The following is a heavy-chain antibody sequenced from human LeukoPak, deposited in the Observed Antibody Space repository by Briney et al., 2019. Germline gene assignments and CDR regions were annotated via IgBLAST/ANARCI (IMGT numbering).Heavy chain of an antibody. V-gene: IGHV4-39*01. Sequence: SETLSLTCTVSGGSISSSSYYWGWIRQPPGKGLEWIGSIYYSGSTYYNPSLKSRVTISVDTSKNQFSLKLSSVTAADTAVYYCARTRGKRIHDAFDIWGQGTMVTVSS. J-gene: IGHJ3*02. CDR1: GGSISSSSYY. CDR3: ARTRGKRIHDAFDI. CDR2: IYYSGST. D-gene: IGHD3-10*01.